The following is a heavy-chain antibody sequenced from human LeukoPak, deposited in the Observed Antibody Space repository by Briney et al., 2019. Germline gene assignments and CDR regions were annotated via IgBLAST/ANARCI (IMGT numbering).Heavy chain of an antibody. Sequence: ASETLSLTCTVPGASASTYYWSWIRQPPRKGLQWIGFIYYSGSTNYKSSLNSRVTISVDSSKNQFSLKLSSMTAADTAFYYCARSRYSSAWYPFDVWGQGTMVTVSS. CDR2: IYYSGST. V-gene: IGHV4-59*08. CDR3: ARSRYSSAWYPFDV. D-gene: IGHD6-19*01. CDR1: GASASTYY. J-gene: IGHJ3*01.